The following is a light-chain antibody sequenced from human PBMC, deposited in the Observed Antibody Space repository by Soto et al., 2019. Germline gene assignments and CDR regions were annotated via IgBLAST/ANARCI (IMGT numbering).Light chain of an antibody. Sequence: DIQMTQSPPTLSASVGHRVTITCRASQPISSWLAWYHQKPGKAPKLLIYDASNLESGVPSRFSGSGSGTEFTLTISSLQPEDFGIYYCQQYENYWTFGQGTKVDIK. CDR3: QQYENYWT. J-gene: IGKJ1*01. CDR2: DAS. V-gene: IGKV1-5*01. CDR1: QPISSW.